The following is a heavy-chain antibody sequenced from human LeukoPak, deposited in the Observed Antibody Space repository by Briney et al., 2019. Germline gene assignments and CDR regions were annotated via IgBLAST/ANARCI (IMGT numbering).Heavy chain of an antibody. CDR2: IIPIFGTA. CDR1: GGTFSTYS. Sequence: SVKVPCKASGGTFSTYSISWVRQAPGQGLEWMGGIIPIFGTANYAQKFQGRVTITADESTSTAYMELSSLRSEDTAVYYCARDHRVWFYDILTGYQLDYWGQGTLVTVSS. D-gene: IGHD3-9*01. V-gene: IGHV1-69*13. CDR3: ARDHRVWFYDILTGYQLDY. J-gene: IGHJ4*02.